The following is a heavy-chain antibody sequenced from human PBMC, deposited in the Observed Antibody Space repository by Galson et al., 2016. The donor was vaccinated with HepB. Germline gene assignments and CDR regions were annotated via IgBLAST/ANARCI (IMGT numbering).Heavy chain of an antibody. D-gene: IGHD3-10*01. CDR3: TTVVPGRYSYYYYYAMDG. Sequence: LRLSCAASGFTFRPAWLRWVRQAPGKGLEWVGRIKSKTHGGTTDYAAPVKGRFTITRDDSKNTLYLQMNSLKTEDTAVSYCTTVVPGRYSYYYYYAMDGWGQGTTVTVSS. V-gene: IGHV3-15*01. CDR2: IKSKTHGGTT. CDR1: GFTFRPAW. J-gene: IGHJ6*02.